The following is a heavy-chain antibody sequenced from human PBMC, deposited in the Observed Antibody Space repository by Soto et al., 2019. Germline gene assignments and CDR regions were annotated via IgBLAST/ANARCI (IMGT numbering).Heavy chain of an antibody. J-gene: IGHJ3*02. Sequence: SENLSLTCAVYGGSFSGYYWSWIRQPPRKGLEWIGEINHSGSTNYNPSLKSRVTISVDTSKNQFSLKLTSVTAADTAVYYCARVGYSSSWYRRVAFDIWGQVTMVT. D-gene: IGHD6-13*01. CDR3: ARVGYSSSWYRRVAFDI. CDR2: INHSGST. CDR1: GGSFSGYY. V-gene: IGHV4-34*01.